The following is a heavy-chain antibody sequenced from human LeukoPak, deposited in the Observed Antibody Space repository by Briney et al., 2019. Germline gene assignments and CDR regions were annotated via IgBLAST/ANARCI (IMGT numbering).Heavy chain of an antibody. CDR2: IRSKAYGGTT. CDR1: GFTLSNIW. CDR3: TRLLTMRVVVARDAFDI. Sequence: GGSLRLSCAVSGFTLSNIWMNWVRQAPGKGLEWVGFIRSKAYGGTTEYAASVKGRFTISRDDSKSIAYLQMNSLKTEDTAVYYCTRLLTMRVVVARDAFDIWGQGTMVTVSS. V-gene: IGHV3-49*04. D-gene: IGHD3-22*01. J-gene: IGHJ3*02.